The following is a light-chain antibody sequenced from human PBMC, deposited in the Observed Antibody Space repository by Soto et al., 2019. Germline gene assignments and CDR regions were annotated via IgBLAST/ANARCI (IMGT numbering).Light chain of an antibody. CDR2: GAS. V-gene: IGKV3-20*01. Sequence: EIVLTQSPGTLSLSPGERATLSCRASQSVSSSYLAWYQQKPGQAPRLLMYGASSRATGIPDRFSGSESGTDFTLTISRLEPEDFAVYYCQQYGSSPQTFGQGTKVEIK. CDR1: QSVSSSY. J-gene: IGKJ1*01. CDR3: QQYGSSPQT.